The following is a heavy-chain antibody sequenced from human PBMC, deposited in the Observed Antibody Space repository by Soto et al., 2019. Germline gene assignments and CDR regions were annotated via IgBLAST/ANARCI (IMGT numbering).Heavy chain of an antibody. CDR1: GYRFTGYW. Sequence: PXESLKISCKGCGYRFTGYWIAWVRQMPGKGLEWMGKIDPSDSYTDYSPSFQGHVTISADKSISTAYLQWSSLKASDTAVYYCARHNPPRISIAVNRVNWLDPWGQGTLVTVSS. J-gene: IGHJ5*02. CDR2: IDPSDSYT. CDR3: ARHNPPRISIAVNRVNWLDP. V-gene: IGHV5-10-1*01. D-gene: IGHD2-15*01.